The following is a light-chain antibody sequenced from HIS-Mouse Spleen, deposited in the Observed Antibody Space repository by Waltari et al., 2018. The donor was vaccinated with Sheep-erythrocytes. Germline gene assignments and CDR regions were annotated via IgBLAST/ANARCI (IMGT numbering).Light chain of an antibody. Sequence: DIQMTQSPSSLSASVGDRVTITCQASQDISNYLNWYQQKQGKAPKLLIYDASNVETGVPSRFSGSGSGTDFTFSISTLQPEDNATYYCQQYDNLPLTFGGGTKVEIK. CDR2: DAS. J-gene: IGKJ4*01. CDR3: QQYDNLPLT. CDR1: QDISNY. V-gene: IGKV1-33*01.